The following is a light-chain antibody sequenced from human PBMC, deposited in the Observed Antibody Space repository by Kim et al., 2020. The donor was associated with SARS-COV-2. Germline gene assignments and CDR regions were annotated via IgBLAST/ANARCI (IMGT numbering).Light chain of an antibody. J-gene: IGLJ2*01. CDR1: SSNIGAGYD. V-gene: IGLV1-40*01. CDR3: QSYDSSLSGSV. Sequence: QSALTQPPSVSGAPGQRVTISCTGSSSNIGAGYDVHWYQQLPGTAPKLLIYGNSNRPSGVPDRFSGSKSGTSASLAITGLQAEDEADYYCQSYDSSLSGSVLGGGTQLTVL. CDR2: GNS.